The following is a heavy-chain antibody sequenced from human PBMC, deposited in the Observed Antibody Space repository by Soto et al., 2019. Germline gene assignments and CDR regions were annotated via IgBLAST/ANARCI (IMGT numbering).Heavy chain of an antibody. J-gene: IGHJ4*02. D-gene: IGHD3-22*01. CDR1: GGAFSSYA. CDR3: AADRPNYYDSSGPHY. CDR2: IIPIFGTA. V-gene: IGHV1-69*06. Sequence: GASVKVSCKASGGAFSSYAISWVRQAPGQGLEWMGGIIPIFGTAIYAQKFQGRVTMTEDTSTDTAYMELSSLRSEDTAVYYCAADRPNYYDSSGPHYWGQGTLVTVSS.